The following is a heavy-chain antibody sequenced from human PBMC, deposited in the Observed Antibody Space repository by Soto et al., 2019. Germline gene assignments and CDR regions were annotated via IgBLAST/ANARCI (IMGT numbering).Heavy chain of an antibody. D-gene: IGHD3-16*01. V-gene: IGHV1-2*04. J-gene: IGHJ3*01. CDR2: INPNSGGA. Sequence: QLHLVQSGAEVKKPGASVKVSCKASGYTFTGYSIHWVRQAPGQGLEWMGWINPNSGGANIAQKFQGWVTMTRDPSISTTYMELSRLRSNDTAVYYCAREYYDGSASYGLENWGQGTMVTVAS. CDR1: GYTFTGYS. CDR3: AREYYDGSASYGLEN.